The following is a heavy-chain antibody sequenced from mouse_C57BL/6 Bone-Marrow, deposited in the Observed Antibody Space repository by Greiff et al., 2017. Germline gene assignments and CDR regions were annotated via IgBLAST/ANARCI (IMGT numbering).Heavy chain of an antibody. CDR3: SRQVTTVLATKYFDV. V-gene: IGHV5-9*01. D-gene: IGHD1-1*01. CDR2: ISGGGGNT. CDR1: GSTFSSYT. J-gene: IGHJ1*03. Sequence: EVQVVESGGGLVKPGGSLKLSCAASGSTFSSYTMSWVRQTPEKRLQWVAAISGGGGNTYYPDSVKGRFTISRDNDKNILYLQMSSLRSEDSALYYCSRQVTTVLATKYFDVWGTGTTVTGSS.